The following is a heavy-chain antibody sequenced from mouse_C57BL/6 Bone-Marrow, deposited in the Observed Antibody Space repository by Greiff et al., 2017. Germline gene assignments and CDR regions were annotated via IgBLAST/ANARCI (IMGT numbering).Heavy chain of an antibody. CDR1: GYTFTDHT. CDR2: IYPRDGST. D-gene: IGHD2-4*01. J-gene: IGHJ4*01. V-gene: IGHV1-78*01. CDR3: ARARRYYDYEHYAMDY. Sequence: VQLQQSDAELVKPGASVKISCKVSGYTFTDHTIHWMKQRPEQGLEWIGYIYPRDGSTKYNDKFKGKATLTAGKSSSTAYMQLNSLTSEDSAVYFCARARRYYDYEHYAMDYWGQGTSVTVSA.